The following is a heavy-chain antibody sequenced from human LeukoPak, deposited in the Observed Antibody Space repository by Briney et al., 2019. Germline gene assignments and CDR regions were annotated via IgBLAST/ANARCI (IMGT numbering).Heavy chain of an antibody. V-gene: IGHV3-7*01. J-gene: IGHJ4*02. Sequence: PGGSLRLSCAASRFTFSSYWMGWVRQAPGKGLEWVANIKQDGSEKYYVDSVKGRFTISRDNAKNSLYLQIYCERAEDTAVYFCARRKLLLLWLDYWGQGTLVTVSS. D-gene: IGHD5-18*01. CDR1: RFTFSSYW. CDR3: ARRKLLLLWLDY. CDR2: IKQDGSEK.